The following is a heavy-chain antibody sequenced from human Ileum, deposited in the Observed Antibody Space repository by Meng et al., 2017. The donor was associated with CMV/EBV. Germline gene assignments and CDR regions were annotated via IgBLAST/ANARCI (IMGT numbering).Heavy chain of an antibody. CDR2: IYYSGRT. Sequence: SETLSLTCTVSGGSISSSYWSWIRQPPGKGLEWIGYIYYSGRTNYNPSLKSRVTISVDTSKNQFSLKLSSVTAADTSVYYCARARIAAAGNSDAFDIWGQGTKVTVSS. J-gene: IGHJ3*02. V-gene: IGHV4-59*01. D-gene: IGHD6-13*01. CDR3: ARARIAAAGNSDAFDI. CDR1: GGSISSSY.